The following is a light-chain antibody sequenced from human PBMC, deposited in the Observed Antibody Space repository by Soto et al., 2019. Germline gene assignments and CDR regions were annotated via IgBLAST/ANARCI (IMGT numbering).Light chain of an antibody. CDR2: EVT. J-gene: IGLJ2*01. CDR1: SSDVGGYKY. V-gene: IGLV2-8*01. Sequence: QLVLTQPPSASGSPGQSVTISCTGTSSDVGGYKYVSWYQHHPGKAPKVVIYEVTKRPSGVPDRFSGSQSGNTASLTVSGLQAEDEADYYCSSYGGTNNVVFCGGTKVTVL. CDR3: SSYGGTNNVV.